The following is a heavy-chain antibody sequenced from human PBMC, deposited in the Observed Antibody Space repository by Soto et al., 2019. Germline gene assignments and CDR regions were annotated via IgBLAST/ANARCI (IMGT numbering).Heavy chain of an antibody. CDR3: ARTLPLEPTRGYSMDV. D-gene: IGHD1-1*01. Sequence: ASVKVSCKASGYTFTCYYMHWVRQAPGQGLEWMGWINPNSGGTNYAQKFQGWVTMTRDTSISTAYMELSRLRSDDTAVYYCARTLPLEPTRGYSMDVWGKGTTVTVSS. CDR2: INPNSGGT. CDR1: GYTFTCYY. J-gene: IGHJ6*03. V-gene: IGHV1-2*04.